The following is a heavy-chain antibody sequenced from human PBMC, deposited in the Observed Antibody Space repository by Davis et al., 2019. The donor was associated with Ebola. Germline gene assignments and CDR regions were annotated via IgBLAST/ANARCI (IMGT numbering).Heavy chain of an antibody. CDR3: ASSAYDYVWGSYLYFDY. CDR1: GFTVSSNY. CDR2: IYSGGST. V-gene: IGHV3-53*01. Sequence: GGSLRLSCAASGFTVSSNYMSWVRQAPGKGLEWVSVIYSGGSTYYADSVKGRFTISRDNSKNTLYLQMNSLRAEDTAVYYCASSAYDYVWGSYLYFDYWGQGTLVTVSS. D-gene: IGHD3-16*02. J-gene: IGHJ4*02.